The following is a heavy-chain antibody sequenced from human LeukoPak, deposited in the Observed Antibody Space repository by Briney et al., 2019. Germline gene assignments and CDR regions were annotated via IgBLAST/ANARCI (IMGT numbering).Heavy chain of an antibody. CDR2: IYHSGST. D-gene: IGHD5-12*01. CDR1: GYSISSGYY. Sequence: SETLSLTCTVSGYSISSGYYWGWIRQPPGKGLEWIGSIYHSGSTYYNPSLKSRVTISVDTSKNQFSLKLSSVTAADTAVYYCARSISGYERSYYYYYYMDVWGKGTTVTVSS. CDR3: ARSISGYERSYYYYYYMDV. V-gene: IGHV4-38-2*02. J-gene: IGHJ6*03.